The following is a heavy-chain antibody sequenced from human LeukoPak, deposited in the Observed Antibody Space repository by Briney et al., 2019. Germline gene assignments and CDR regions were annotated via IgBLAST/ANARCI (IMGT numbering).Heavy chain of an antibody. D-gene: IGHD6-13*01. CDR3: ASDRNTGSWYFY. V-gene: IGHV4-59*08. CDR2: IQYSGGT. J-gene: IGHJ4*02. Sequence: SETQSLTCTVSGGSISSFYWSWIRQSPGKGLEWIGYIQYSGGTNYNPSLKSRVTISLDTSKNQFSLRLNSVTAADTAVYYCASDRNTGSWYFYWGQGTLVTVSS. CDR1: GGSISSFY.